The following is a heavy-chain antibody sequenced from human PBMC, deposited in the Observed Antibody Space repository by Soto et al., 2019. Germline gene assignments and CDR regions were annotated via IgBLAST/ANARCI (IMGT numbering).Heavy chain of an antibody. V-gene: IGHV3-23*01. CDR3: AKAHDYGDYGLPTSYYFDY. CDR2: ISGSGGST. D-gene: IGHD4-17*01. J-gene: IGHJ4*02. CDR1: GFTFSSYA. Sequence: LSLTCAASGFTFSSYAMSWVRQAPGKGLEWVSAISGSGGSTYYADSVKGRFTISRDNSKNTLYLQMNSLRAEDTAVYYCAKAHDYGDYGLPTSYYFDYWGQGTLVTVSS.